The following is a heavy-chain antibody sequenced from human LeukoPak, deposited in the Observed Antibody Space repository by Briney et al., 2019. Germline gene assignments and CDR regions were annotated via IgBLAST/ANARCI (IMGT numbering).Heavy chain of an antibody. V-gene: IGHV3-23*01. Sequence: GGSLRLSCAASGFTFDRFAMSWVRQAPGKGLEWVSGVSGSGDSTYYADSVKGRFTISRDNSNNTLYLLMNSLRAEDTAVYFCAKYMSSGYWGQGTLVTVSS. J-gene: IGHJ4*02. D-gene: IGHD6-19*01. CDR1: GFTFDRFA. CDR3: AKYMSSGY. CDR2: VSGSGDST.